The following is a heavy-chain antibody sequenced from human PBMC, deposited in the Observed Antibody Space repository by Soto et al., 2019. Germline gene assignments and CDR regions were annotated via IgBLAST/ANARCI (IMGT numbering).Heavy chain of an antibody. V-gene: IGHV3-30*18. CDR2: ISYDVSKK. Sequence: PGGSLRLSCVASGFTFSGYGMHWVRQAPGKGLELVAVISYDVSKKYYADYVKGRFTISRDNSKNTLYLQMNSLRAEETAVYYCAKDRGWLQFEAFDIWGQGTMVTVSS. D-gene: IGHD5-12*01. CDR1: GFTFSGYG. J-gene: IGHJ3*02. CDR3: AKDRGWLQFEAFDI.